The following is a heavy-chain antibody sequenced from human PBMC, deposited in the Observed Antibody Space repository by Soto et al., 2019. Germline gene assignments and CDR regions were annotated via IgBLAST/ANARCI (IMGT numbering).Heavy chain of an antibody. J-gene: IGHJ4*02. CDR1: GGTFSSYA. Sequence: ASVKVSCKASGGTFSSYAISWVRQAPGQGLEWLGGIIPIFGTANYAQKFQGRVTITANESTCRGYMELSSLRPEDTAVYYGARGFVDTAMVFGYWGQGTLVTVSS. D-gene: IGHD5-18*01. CDR3: ARGFVDTAMVFGY. V-gene: IGHV1-69*13. CDR2: IIPIFGTA.